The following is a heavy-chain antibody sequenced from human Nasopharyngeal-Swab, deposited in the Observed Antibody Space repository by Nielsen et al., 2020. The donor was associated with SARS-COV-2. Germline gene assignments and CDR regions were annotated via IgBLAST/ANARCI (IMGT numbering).Heavy chain of an antibody. Sequence: WIRQPPGMGLEWVSGINWNGGMTAYADSVKGRFTISRDNAKNSLYLQMNTLTADDTALYYCARARSGTLDFWGQGTLVTVSS. V-gene: IGHV3-20*03. D-gene: IGHD1-7*01. J-gene: IGHJ4*02. CDR3: ARARSGTLDF. CDR2: INWNGGMT.